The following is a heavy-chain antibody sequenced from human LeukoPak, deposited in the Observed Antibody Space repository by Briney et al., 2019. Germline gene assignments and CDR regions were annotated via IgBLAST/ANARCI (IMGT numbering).Heavy chain of an antibody. Sequence: PGGSLRLSCAASGFTFSSYWMHWVRQAPGKGPVWVSRINSAGSSTAYADSVKGRFTISRDNAKNTLYLQMNSLRAEDTAVYYCTTIVQFGWGQGTLVTVSS. CDR2: INSAGSST. D-gene: IGHD3-10*01. CDR1: GFTFSSYW. CDR3: TTIVQFG. V-gene: IGHV3-74*03. J-gene: IGHJ4*02.